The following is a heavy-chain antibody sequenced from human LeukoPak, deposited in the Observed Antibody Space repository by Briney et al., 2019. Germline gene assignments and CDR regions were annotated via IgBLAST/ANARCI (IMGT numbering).Heavy chain of an antibody. CDR2: LIPIFGTA. V-gene: IGHV1-69*05. J-gene: IGHJ4*02. Sequence: SVKVSCKASGGTFTSYAISWVRQAPGQGLEWMGRLIPIFGTANYAQKFQGRVTITTDESTSTAYMELSSLRSEDTAVYYCARDGYSGYDLYYWGQGTLVTVSS. D-gene: IGHD5-12*01. CDR3: ARDGYSGYDLYY. CDR1: GGTFTSYA.